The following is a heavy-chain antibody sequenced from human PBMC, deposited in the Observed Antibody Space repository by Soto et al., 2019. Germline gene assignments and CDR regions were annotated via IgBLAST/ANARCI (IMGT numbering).Heavy chain of an antibody. CDR2: IWDDGNQK. D-gene: IGHD3-16*01. CDR1: GFTFSNYG. J-gene: IGHJ3*02. CDR3: VRGGKTAGAFDI. Sequence: QVQLVESGGVVVQPGRSLRLSCAASGFTFSNYGMHWVRQAPGKGLEWVAVIWDDGNQKYYVDSVKGRFTISRDNSANTMFLQMNSLTAEDTAVYYCVRGGKTAGAFDIWGQGTMVTVSS. V-gene: IGHV3-33*01.